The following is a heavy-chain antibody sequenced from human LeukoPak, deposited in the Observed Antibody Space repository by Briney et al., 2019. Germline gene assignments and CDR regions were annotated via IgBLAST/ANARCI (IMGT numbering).Heavy chain of an antibody. D-gene: IGHD5-18*01. CDR1: GGSISSYY. V-gene: IGHV4-59*01. CDR3: ARGGYSYGLPIY. J-gene: IGHJ4*02. Sequence: SETLSLPCTVSGGSISSYYWRWIRQPPGKGLEWIGYTYYSGSTNYNPSLKRRVTISVDTSKNQFSLKLSSVTAADTAVYYCARGGYSYGLPIYWGQGTLVTVSS. CDR2: TYYSGST.